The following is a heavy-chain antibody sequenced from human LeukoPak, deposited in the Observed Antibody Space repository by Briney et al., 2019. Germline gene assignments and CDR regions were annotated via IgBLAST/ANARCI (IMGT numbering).Heavy chain of an antibody. Sequence: VASVKVSCTASGYTFTTYGITWVRQAAGQGLEWMGGISAYNGNTNYAQKFQARVTMTTHTSTSTPNMELKCLRFDDTAVYYCARYHINNDLWSGYSNWFDPWGQGTLVTVSS. CDR2: ISAYNGNT. V-gene: IGHV1-18*01. D-gene: IGHD3-3*01. CDR3: ARYHINNDLWSGYSNWFDP. J-gene: IGHJ5*02. CDR1: GYTFTTYG.